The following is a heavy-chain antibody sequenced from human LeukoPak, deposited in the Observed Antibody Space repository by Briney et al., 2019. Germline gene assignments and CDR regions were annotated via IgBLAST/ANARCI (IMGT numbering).Heavy chain of an antibody. Sequence: PSETLSLTCTVSGGSISGYYWSWLRQPPGKGLEWIGYVYSSGSTTYNPSLKSRVTISLDTSKNQFSLKLSSVTAADTAVYYCARYSFGGFYFDYWGQGTLLTVFS. J-gene: IGHJ4*02. V-gene: IGHV4-59*08. CDR3: ARYSFGGFYFDY. D-gene: IGHD5-18*01. CDR2: VYSSGST. CDR1: GGSISGYY.